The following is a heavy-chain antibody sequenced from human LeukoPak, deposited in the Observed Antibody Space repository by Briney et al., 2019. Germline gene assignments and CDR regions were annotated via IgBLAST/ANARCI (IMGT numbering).Heavy chain of an antibody. CDR3: ARSIMITFGGVIVTNYYYYGMDV. Sequence: MPSETLSLTCAVYGGSFSGYYWSWIRQPPGKGLEWIGEINHSGSTNYNPSLKSRVTISVDTSKNQFSLKLSSVTAADTAVYYCARSIMITFGGVIVTNYYYYGMDVWGQGTTVTVSS. J-gene: IGHJ6*02. V-gene: IGHV4-34*01. D-gene: IGHD3-16*02. CDR2: INHSGST. CDR1: GGSFSGYY.